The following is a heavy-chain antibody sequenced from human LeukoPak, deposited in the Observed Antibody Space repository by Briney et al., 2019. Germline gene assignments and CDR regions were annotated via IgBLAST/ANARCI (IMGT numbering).Heavy chain of an antibody. J-gene: IGHJ5*02. D-gene: IGHD5-12*01. Sequence: SETLSLTCTVSGGSISSYYWSWIRQPPGKGLEWIGYIYYSGSTNYNPSLKSRVTISVDTSKNQFSLKLSSVIAADTAVYYCARERKYSGYVVYWFDPWGQGTLVTVSS. V-gene: IGHV4-59*01. CDR3: ARERKYSGYVVYWFDP. CDR1: GGSISSYY. CDR2: IYYSGST.